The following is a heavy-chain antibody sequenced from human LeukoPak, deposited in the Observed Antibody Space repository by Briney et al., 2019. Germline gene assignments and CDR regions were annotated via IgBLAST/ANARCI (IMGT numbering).Heavy chain of an antibody. J-gene: IGHJ6*02. CDR1: GYTFTAYY. CDR2: INPNSGGT. Sequence: ASVKVSCKASGYTFTAYYIHWVRRAPGQGLEWMGWINPNSGGTESAQKFQGRVTMTRDTSISTAYMELSRLRSDDTAVYYCTRDHCTSTNCYDYNYYGMDVRGQGTTVTVSS. D-gene: IGHD2-2*01. CDR3: TRDHCTSTNCYDYNYYGMDV. V-gene: IGHV1-2*02.